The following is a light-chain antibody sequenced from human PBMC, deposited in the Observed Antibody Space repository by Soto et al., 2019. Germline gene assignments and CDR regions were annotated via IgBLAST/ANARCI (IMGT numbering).Light chain of an antibody. V-gene: IGLV1-47*02. CDR2: ANN. CDR3: TSWDDNLSAVV. J-gene: IGLJ2*01. Sequence: QSVLTQSPSTSATPGRGVSISCSGGGSNIGTFYVSWYQHVPGTAPRLLIYANNQRPSGVPDRFSGSKSGTSASLAISGLRSEDEAYYYCTSWDDNLSAVVFGGGTKVTVL. CDR1: GSNIGTFY.